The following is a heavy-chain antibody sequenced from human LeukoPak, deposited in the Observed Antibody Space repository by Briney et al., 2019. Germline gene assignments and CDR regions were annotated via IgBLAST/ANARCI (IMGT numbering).Heavy chain of an antibody. CDR3: ARRAGAYSHPYDY. Sequence: PGGSLRLSCTVSGFTVSSNSMSWVRQAPGKGLEWVSIYSDNTHYSDSVKGRFTISRDNSKNTLYLQMNSLRAEDTAVYYCARRAGAYSHPYDYWGRGTLVTVSS. CDR2: YSDNT. V-gene: IGHV3-53*01. CDR1: GFTVSSNS. J-gene: IGHJ4*02. D-gene: IGHD4/OR15-4a*01.